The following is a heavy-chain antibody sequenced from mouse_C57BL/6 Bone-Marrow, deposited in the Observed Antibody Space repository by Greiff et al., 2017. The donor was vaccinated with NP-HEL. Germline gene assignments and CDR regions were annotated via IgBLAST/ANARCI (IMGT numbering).Heavy chain of an antibody. CDR1: GYTFTDYN. J-gene: IGHJ3*01. D-gene: IGHD1-1*01. CDR3: ASNPPDHYGSSSFAY. V-gene: IGHV1-22*01. CDR2: INPNNGGT. Sequence: EVQLQQSGPELVKPGASVKMSCKASGYTFTDYNMHWVKQSHGKSLEWIGYINPNNGGTSYNQKFKGKATLTVNKSSSTAYMELRSLTSEDSAVYYWASNPPDHYGSSSFAYWGQGTLVTVSA.